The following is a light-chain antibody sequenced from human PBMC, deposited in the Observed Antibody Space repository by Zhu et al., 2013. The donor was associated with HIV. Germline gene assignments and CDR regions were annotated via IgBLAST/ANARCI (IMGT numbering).Light chain of an antibody. Sequence: EIVLTQSPGTLSLSPGERATLSCRASQSVSSSYLAWYQQKPGQAPRLLIYDSSRRATGIPDRFSGSGSGTDFTLTITRVEPEDFAVYYCQQYGNSPLTFGGGTTVEIK. CDR3: QQYGNSPLT. V-gene: IGKV3-20*01. CDR2: DSS. J-gene: IGKJ4*01. CDR1: QSVSSSY.